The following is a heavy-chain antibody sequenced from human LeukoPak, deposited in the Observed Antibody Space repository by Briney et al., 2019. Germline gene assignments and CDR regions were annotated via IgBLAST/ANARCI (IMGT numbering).Heavy chain of an antibody. D-gene: IGHD3-22*01. V-gene: IGHV1-2*02. CDR2: INPNSGGT. CDR3: ATSSGYYVGYIQY. CDR1: GYTFTAYY. J-gene: IGHJ1*01. Sequence: GASVKVSCKASGYTFTAYYMHWVRQAAGQGLEWMGWINPNSGGTHYAQKFQGRVTMTRDTSISTAYMELSRLRSDDTAVYYCATSSGYYVGYIQYWGQGTLVTVSS.